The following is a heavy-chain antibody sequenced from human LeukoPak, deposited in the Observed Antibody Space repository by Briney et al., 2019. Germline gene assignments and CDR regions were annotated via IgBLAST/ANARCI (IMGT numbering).Heavy chain of an antibody. CDR2: INSDGSCT. CDR1: GFTFSSYW. Sequence: GGSLRLSCAASGFTFSSYWMHWVRQAPGKGLVWVSRINSDGSCTFYADSVKGRFTTSRDNAENTVYLQMNSLRADDTAVYYCARIPGGSGSQYDYWGQGTLVIVSS. J-gene: IGHJ4*02. V-gene: IGHV3-74*01. CDR3: ARIPGGSGSQYDY. D-gene: IGHD3-10*01.